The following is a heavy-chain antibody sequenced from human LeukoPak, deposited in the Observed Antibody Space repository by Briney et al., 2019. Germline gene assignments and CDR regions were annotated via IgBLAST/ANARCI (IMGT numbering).Heavy chain of an antibody. CDR3: ARSKIAAAGIGFDY. Sequence: GASVKVSCKASGYTFTSYDINWVRQATGQGLEWMGWMNPNSGNTGYARKFQGRVTITRNTSISTAYMELSSLRSEDTAVYYCARSKIAAAGIGFDYWGQGTLVTVSS. D-gene: IGHD6-13*01. V-gene: IGHV1-8*03. CDR2: MNPNSGNT. CDR1: GYTFTSYD. J-gene: IGHJ4*02.